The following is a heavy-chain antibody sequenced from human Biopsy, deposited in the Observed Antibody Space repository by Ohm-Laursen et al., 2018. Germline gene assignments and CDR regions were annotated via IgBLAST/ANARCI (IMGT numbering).Heavy chain of an antibody. CDR1: GFTFNNYG. CDR3: ARSLWPEDY. D-gene: IGHD2-21*01. J-gene: IGHJ4*02. V-gene: IGHV3-33*01. CDR2: IFYDGSNT. Sequence: SLRLSCAASGFTFNNYGMQWVRQAPGKGLEWVAFIFYDGSNTYYADSVKGRFTISRDNAENSVYLQMSSLRSEDTAVYYCARSLWPEDYWGQGTLVTVSS.